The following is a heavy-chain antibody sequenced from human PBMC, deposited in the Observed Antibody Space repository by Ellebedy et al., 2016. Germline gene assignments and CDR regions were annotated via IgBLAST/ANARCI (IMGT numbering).Heavy chain of an antibody. J-gene: IGHJ4*02. V-gene: IGHV5-10-1*01. CDR1: GYSFTSYW. CDR2: IDPSDSYT. Sequence: KVSXXGSGYSFTSYWISWVRQMPGKGLEWMGRIDPSDSYTNYSPSFQGHVTISADKSISTAYLQWSSLKASDTAMYYCARVRRGGSDYWGQGTLVTVSS. D-gene: IGHD2-15*01. CDR3: ARVRRGGSDY.